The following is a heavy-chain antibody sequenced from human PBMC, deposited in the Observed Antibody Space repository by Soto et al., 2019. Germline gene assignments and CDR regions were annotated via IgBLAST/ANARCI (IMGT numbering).Heavy chain of an antibody. CDR3: ARIERSKHGFGLFDS. D-gene: IGHD3-10*01. V-gene: IGHV2-70*13. Sequence: SGPTLVNPTQTLTLTCTFSGFSLSTIGMSVTWIRQPPGKALEWLALIDWADYKFYTTSLRTRLTISKDTSENKVVLIMTNMGPVDTATYYCARIERSKHGFGLFDSWGQGTLVTVSS. J-gene: IGHJ4*02. CDR1: GFSLSTIGMS. CDR2: IDWADYK.